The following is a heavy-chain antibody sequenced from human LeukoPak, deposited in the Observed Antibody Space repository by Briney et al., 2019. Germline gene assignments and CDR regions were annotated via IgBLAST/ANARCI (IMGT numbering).Heavy chain of an antibody. CDR2: INAGNGNT. D-gene: IGHD2-2*03. CDR3: ARDFGYCSSTSCYLNWFDP. V-gene: IGHV1-3*01. J-gene: IGHJ5*02. Sequence: ASVKVSCKASGYTFTSYAMHWVRQAPGQRLEWVGWINAGNGNTKYSQKFQGRVTITRDTSASTAYMELSSLRSEDTAVYYCARDFGYCSSTSCYLNWFDPWGQGTLVTVSS. CDR1: GYTFTSYA.